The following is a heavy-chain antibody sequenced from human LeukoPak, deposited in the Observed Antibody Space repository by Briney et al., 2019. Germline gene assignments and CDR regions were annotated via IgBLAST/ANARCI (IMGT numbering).Heavy chain of an antibody. CDR2: INHSGST. J-gene: IGHJ4*02. Sequence: PSETLSLTCTVSGGSISSYYWSWIRQPPGKGLEWIGEINHSGSTNYNPSLKSRVTISVDTSKNQFSLKLSSVTAADTAVYYCARSEELATTVSSFDYWGQGTLVTVSS. CDR1: GGSISSYY. D-gene: IGHD4-17*01. V-gene: IGHV4-34*01. CDR3: ARSEELATTVSSFDY.